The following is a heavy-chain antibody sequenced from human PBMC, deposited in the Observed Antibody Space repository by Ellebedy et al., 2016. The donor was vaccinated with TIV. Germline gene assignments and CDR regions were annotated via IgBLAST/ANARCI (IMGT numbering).Heavy chain of an antibody. CDR2: IWYDGSHK. J-gene: IGHJ6*04. D-gene: IGHD3-10*01. V-gene: IGHV3-33*01. CDR3: ARDSDFTLDV. CDR1: GFTFSSYG. Sequence: GGSLRLXXAASGFTFSSYGMNWVRQAPGKGLEWVAVIWYDGSHKYSADSVKGRFIISRDNSRNTLYLQMNSLRAEDTAVYYCARDSDFTLDVWGRGTTVTVSS.